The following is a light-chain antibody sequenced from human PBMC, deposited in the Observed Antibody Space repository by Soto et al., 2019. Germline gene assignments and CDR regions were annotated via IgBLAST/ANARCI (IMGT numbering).Light chain of an antibody. V-gene: IGLV2-23*01. CDR3: CSYVGATNYV. J-gene: IGLJ1*01. Sequence: SALTEPAAVAVTRGPSIAISCSVNISDNGGCNVDCWCQEHRCKAPNVIVYKGIKRPSGVSDRFSGSTSGRTASLTSSGLQAEDEAEYYCCSYVGATNYVYGSGTKVTVL. CDR1: ISDNGGCNV. CDR2: KGI.